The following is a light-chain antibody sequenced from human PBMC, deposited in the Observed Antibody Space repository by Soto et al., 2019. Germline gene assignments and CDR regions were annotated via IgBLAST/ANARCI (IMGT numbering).Light chain of an antibody. CDR2: DSD. J-gene: IGLJ1*01. CDR3: GAWENSLTVYV. CDR1: SSNIAANS. Sequence: QSVLTQPPSVSAAPGQELTISCSGSSSNIAANSVSWYQHLPGTAPKLLIYDSDRRPSGIPARFSGSKSGTSATLGITGLQTGDEADYYCGAWENSLTVYVFGSGTKVTVL. V-gene: IGLV1-51*01.